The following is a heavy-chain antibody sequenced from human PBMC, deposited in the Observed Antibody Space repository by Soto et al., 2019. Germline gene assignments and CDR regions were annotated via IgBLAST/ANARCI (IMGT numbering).Heavy chain of an antibody. Sequence: ASVKVSCKASGYTFTSYAMHWVRQAPGQRLGWMGWINAGNGNTKYSQNFQGRVTITRDTSASTAYMELSSLRSEDTAVYYCARESCLWFGMWGSGVFDIWGQGTMVTVSS. CDR2: INAGNGNT. J-gene: IGHJ3*02. CDR3: ARESCLWFGMWGSGVFDI. V-gene: IGHV1-3*01. CDR1: GYTFTSYA. D-gene: IGHD3-10*01.